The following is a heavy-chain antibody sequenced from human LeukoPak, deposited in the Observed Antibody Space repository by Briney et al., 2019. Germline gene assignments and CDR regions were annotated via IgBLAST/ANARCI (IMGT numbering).Heavy chain of an antibody. J-gene: IGHJ4*02. D-gene: IGHD3-3*01. CDR1: GYTFTGYY. CDR2: INPNSGGT. CDR3: ARDLANYDFWSGYYPYYFDY. Sequence: ASVKVSCKASGYTFTGYYMHWVRQAPGQGLEWMGWINPNSGGTNYAQKFQGRVTMTRDTSISTAYMELSKLRSDDTAVYYCARDLANYDFWSGYYPYYFDYWGQGTLVTVSS. V-gene: IGHV1-2*02.